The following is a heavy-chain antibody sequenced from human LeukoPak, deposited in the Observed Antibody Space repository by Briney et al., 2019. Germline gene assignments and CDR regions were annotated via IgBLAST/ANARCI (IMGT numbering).Heavy chain of an antibody. V-gene: IGHV3-53*01. D-gene: IGHD3-3*01. CDR2: IYSGGST. J-gene: IGHJ6*03. CDR1: GFTVSSNY. Sequence: GSLRLSCAASGFTVSSNYMSWVRPAPGKGLEWVSVIYSGGSTYYAHSVKGRFTISRDNSKNTLYLHMNSLRAEDTAVYYCAREVFWSGYSDYYYYMDVWGKGTTVTVSS. CDR3: AREVFWSGYSDYYYYMDV.